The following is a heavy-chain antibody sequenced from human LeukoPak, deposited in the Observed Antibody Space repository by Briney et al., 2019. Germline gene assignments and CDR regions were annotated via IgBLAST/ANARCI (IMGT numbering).Heavy chain of an antibody. CDR1: GYSFSSYD. J-gene: IGHJ6*02. CDR3: ARGDDILTGYYNDKAFGMDV. Sequence: ASVKVSCKASGYSFSSYDINWVRQAPGQGLEWMGWMNPNSGNTGYAQKFQGRVSMTRSASTNTAYMEVTSLTSEDTAVYYCARGDDILTGYYNDKAFGMDVWGQGTTVTVSS. V-gene: IGHV1-8*01. D-gene: IGHD3-9*01. CDR2: MNPNSGNT.